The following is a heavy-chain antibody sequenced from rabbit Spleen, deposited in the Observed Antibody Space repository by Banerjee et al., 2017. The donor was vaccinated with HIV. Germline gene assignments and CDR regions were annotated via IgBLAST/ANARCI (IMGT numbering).Heavy chain of an antibody. CDR2: IYAGSNDNT. CDR1: GFSFSSGYY. D-gene: IGHD1-1*01. CDR3: ARDTSSSFSSYGMDL. V-gene: IGHV1S40*01. J-gene: IGHJ6*01. Sequence: QSLEESGGDLVKPGASLTLTCTASGFSFSSGYYMCWVRQAPGKGLEWIACIYAGSNDNTYYASWAKGRFTISKTSSTTVTLQATRLTAADTATYFCARDTSSSFSSYGMDLWGPGTLVTVS.